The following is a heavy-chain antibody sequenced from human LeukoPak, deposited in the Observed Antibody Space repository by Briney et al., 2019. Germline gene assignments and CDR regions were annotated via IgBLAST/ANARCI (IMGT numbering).Heavy chain of an antibody. CDR2: IRYDGSNK. CDR1: GFTFSSYG. J-gene: IGHJ3*02. Sequence: GGSLRLSCAASGFTFSSYGVHWVRQAPGKGLEWVAFIRYDGSNKYYADSVKGRFTISRDNSKNTLYLQMNSLRAEDTAVYYCARDYYGSGSYPNDAFDIWGQRTMVTVSS. CDR3: ARDYYGSGSYPNDAFDI. V-gene: IGHV3-30*02. D-gene: IGHD3-10*01.